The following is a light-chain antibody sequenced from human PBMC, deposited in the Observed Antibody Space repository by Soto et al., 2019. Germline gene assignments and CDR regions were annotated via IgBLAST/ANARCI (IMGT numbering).Light chain of an antibody. CDR2: PAS. Sequence: IQMTQSPPSISASVGDRVTITCRASQPISSWLAWYQQVPGQAPYLLIYPASTLQSGVPSRFSGSGSGTDFTLTINSLQPEDFATYYCQQGYNFPRAFGQGTKVDIK. J-gene: IGKJ1*01. CDR1: QPISSW. V-gene: IGKV1-12*01. CDR3: QQGYNFPRA.